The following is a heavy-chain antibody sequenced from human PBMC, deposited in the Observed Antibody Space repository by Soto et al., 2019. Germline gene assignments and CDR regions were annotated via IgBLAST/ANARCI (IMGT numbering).Heavy chain of an antibody. J-gene: IGHJ6*02. V-gene: IGHV3-66*01. D-gene: IGHD3-10*01. CDR2: IYSGGTT. Sequence: EVQLVESGGGLVQPGGSLRLSCAGSALTASKNYMSWVRQPPGKGLEWVSVIYSGGTTYYADSVKDSFSISRDNSKSTMYLQMDNLRAGDTAVYYCARGGAGSDGDYYGMDVWGQGTTVTVSS. CDR1: ALTASKNY. CDR3: ARGGAGSDGDYYGMDV.